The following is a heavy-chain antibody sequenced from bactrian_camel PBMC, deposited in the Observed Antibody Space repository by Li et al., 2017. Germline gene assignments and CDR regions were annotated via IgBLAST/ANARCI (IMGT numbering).Heavy chain of an antibody. Sequence: DVQLVESGGGSALAGGSVRLSCAASGYTFNTYSWFRQAPGQEREGAVAFYTGGASYTTWYADPVQGRFTISQDKDKNTVYLQMNNVKPEDAAMYYCAARAWLSGGLCARLRSADFGNWGQGTQVTVS. J-gene: IGHJ6*01. V-gene: IGHV3S40*01. CDR3: AARAWLSGGLCARLRSADFGN. CDR1: GYTFNTY. D-gene: IGHD4*01. CDR2: FYTGGASYTT.